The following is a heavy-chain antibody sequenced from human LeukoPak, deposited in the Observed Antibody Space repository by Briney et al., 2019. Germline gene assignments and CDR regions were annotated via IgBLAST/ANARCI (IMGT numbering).Heavy chain of an antibody. CDR1: GSTFTTNS. Sequence: GGSLRPSCAVSGSTFTTNSMNWVRQAPGKGREWVSSISIMSSNTYYAGSLKGRLTISTDNPSHSPYRRVDCRRTAAPAVIYFARDILGITTINWFDPWGQGTLVTVSS. CDR2: ISIMSSNT. J-gene: IGHJ5*02. V-gene: IGHV3-21*01. D-gene: IGHD1-20*01. CDR3: ARDILGITTINWFDP.